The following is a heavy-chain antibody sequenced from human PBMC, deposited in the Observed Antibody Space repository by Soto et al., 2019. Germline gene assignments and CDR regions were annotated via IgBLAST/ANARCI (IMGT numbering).Heavy chain of an antibody. CDR2: VYSSGST. CDR1: GGSITNNY. Sequence: SETLSLTCTVSGGSITNNYWSWIRQFPGKGLEWIGYVYSSGSTKHNPSLKSRVTISVDTAKNQFSLKLSSVTAADTAIYYCARHLPNYYYYYMDVWGKGTTVTVSS. CDR3: ARHLPNYYYYYMDV. D-gene: IGHD2-8*01. V-gene: IGHV4-59*08. J-gene: IGHJ6*03.